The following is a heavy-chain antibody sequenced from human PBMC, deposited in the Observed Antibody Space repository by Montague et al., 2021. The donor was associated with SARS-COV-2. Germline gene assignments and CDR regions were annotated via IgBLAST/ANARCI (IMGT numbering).Heavy chain of an antibody. CDR2: IYYSGST. CDR1: GGPISSYY. Sequence: SETLSLTCTVSGGPISSYYWSWIRQPPGKGLEWIGYIYYSGSTNYNPSLKSRVTISIDTSKNQFSLKLSSVTAAGTAVYYCARHALGYFDWLNEGYFDYWGQGTLVTVSS. D-gene: IGHD3-9*01. V-gene: IGHV4-59*08. J-gene: IGHJ4*02. CDR3: ARHALGYFDWLNEGYFDY.